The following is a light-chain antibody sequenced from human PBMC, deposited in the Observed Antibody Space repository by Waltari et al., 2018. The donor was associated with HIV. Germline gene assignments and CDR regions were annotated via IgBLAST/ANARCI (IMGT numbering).Light chain of an antibody. CDR3: QQYVNSPYT. Sequence: EIVLTQSPGTLSLSPGERATLSCRASQSVSSYLAWYQQKPGQAPRLLIYDASSRAIGIPDRVSGSGSGTDFTLTISRLEPEDFEVYYCQQYVNSPYTFGQGTKLEIK. CDR1: QSVSSY. CDR2: DAS. J-gene: IGKJ2*01. V-gene: IGKV3-20*01.